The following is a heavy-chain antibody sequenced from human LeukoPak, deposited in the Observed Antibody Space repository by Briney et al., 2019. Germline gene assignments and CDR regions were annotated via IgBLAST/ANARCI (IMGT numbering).Heavy chain of an antibody. CDR3: ARHRSPGRPMYYFDY. Sequence: SETLSLTCAVYGGSFSGYYWSWIRQPPGKGLEWIGEINHSGSTNYNPSLKSRVTISVDTSKNQFSLKLSSVTAADTAVYYCARHRSPGRPMYYFDYWGQGTLVTVSS. V-gene: IGHV4-34*01. CDR2: INHSGST. CDR1: GGSFSGYY. J-gene: IGHJ4*02.